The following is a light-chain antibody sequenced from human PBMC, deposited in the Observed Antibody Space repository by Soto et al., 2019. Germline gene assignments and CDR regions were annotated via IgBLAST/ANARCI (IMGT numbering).Light chain of an antibody. CDR1: QSLLHRNGKNY. J-gene: IGKJ4*01. CDR2: LAS. Sequence: VLTQSPLSLPVTPGEPASISCRSSQSLLHRNGKNYLDWYLQKPGQSPQILIYLASNRSSGVTDRFSGSGSGTDFTLRISPVQAEDVGVYYCMQGLQRGSFGGGTKVEIK. V-gene: IGKV2-28*01. CDR3: MQGLQRGS.